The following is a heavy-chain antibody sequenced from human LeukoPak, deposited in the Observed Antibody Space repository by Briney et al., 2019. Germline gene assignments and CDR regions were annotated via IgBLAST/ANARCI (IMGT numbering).Heavy chain of an antibody. J-gene: IGHJ4*02. V-gene: IGHV1-18*01. CDR3: ARVSAYCTSTSCHDY. Sequence: GASVKVSCKASGYTFTTCGISWVRQAPGQGLEWMGWISAYNGNANYAQKVQGRVTMTADTSTSTAYMELRSLRSDDTAVFYCARVSAYCTSTSCHDYWGRGTLVTVSS. CDR1: GYTFTTCG. D-gene: IGHD2-2*01. CDR2: ISAYNGNA.